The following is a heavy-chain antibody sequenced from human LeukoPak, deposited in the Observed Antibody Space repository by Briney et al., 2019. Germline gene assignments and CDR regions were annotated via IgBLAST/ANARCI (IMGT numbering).Heavy chain of an antibody. J-gene: IGHJ6*02. V-gene: IGHV4-59*08. CDR2: IYYSGSP. CDR3: ARGVVVAGFVSDYYYYGMDV. D-gene: IGHD6-19*01. Sequence: KPSETLSLTCTVSGGSISSYYWSWIRQPPGKGMEWLGYIYYSGSPRYNPSLKSRVAISIHTSKKQFSLKLSSVTAADTAVYYCARGVVVAGFVSDYYYYGMDVWGQGTTVTVSS. CDR1: GGSISSYY.